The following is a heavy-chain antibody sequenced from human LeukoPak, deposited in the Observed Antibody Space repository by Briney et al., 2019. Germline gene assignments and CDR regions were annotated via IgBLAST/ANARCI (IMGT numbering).Heavy chain of an antibody. D-gene: IGHD3-10*01. Sequence: GGSLRLSCAASGFTVSSNYMSWVRQAPGKGLEWVSVIYSGGSTYYADSVKGRFTISRDNSKNTLYLQMNSLRAEDTAVYYCARDMITMVRGVIITVDYWGQGTLVTVSS. CDR3: ARDMITMVRGVIITVDY. CDR1: GFTVSSNY. J-gene: IGHJ4*02. V-gene: IGHV3-66*01. CDR2: IYSGGST.